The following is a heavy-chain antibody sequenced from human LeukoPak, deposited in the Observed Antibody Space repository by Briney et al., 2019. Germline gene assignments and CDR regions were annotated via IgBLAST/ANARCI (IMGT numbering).Heavy chain of an antibody. CDR3: ARANPETYYFGSGSYGN. Sequence: GGSPRLSCAASGFTFSSYSMNWVRQAPGKGLEWVSYISSSSSTIYYADSVKGRFTISRDNAKNSLYLQMNSLRAEDTAVYYCARANPETYYFGSGSYGNWGQGTLVTVSS. J-gene: IGHJ4*02. CDR2: ISSSSSTI. D-gene: IGHD3-10*01. V-gene: IGHV3-48*01. CDR1: GFTFSSYS.